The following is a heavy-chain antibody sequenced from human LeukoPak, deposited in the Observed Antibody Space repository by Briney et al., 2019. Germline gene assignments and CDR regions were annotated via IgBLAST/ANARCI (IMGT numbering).Heavy chain of an antibody. V-gene: IGHV4-34*01. J-gene: IGHJ5*02. CDR1: GGSFSGYY. CDR2: INHSGST. Sequence: SETLSLTCAVYGGSFSGYYWSWIRQPPGKGLEWIGEINHSGSTSYNPSLKSRVTISVDTSKNQFSLKLSSVTAADTAVYYCARGRWKVGATRWFDPWGQGTLVTVSS. D-gene: IGHD1-26*01. CDR3: ARGRWKVGATRWFDP.